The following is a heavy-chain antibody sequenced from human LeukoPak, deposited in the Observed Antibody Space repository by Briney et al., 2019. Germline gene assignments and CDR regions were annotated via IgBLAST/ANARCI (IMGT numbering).Heavy chain of an antibody. CDR1: GGSFSGYY. CDR2: INHSGGT. V-gene: IGHV4-34*01. CDR3: ARGSVVTPGGDY. D-gene: IGHD2-21*02. J-gene: IGHJ4*02. Sequence: SETLSLTCAVYGGSFSGYYWSWIRQPPGKGLEWIGEINHSGGTNYNPSLKSRVTISVDTSKNQFSLKLSSVTAADTAVYYCARGSVVTPGGDYWGQGTLVTVSS.